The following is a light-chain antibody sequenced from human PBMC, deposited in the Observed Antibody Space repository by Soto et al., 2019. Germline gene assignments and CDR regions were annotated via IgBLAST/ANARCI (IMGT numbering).Light chain of an antibody. Sequence: DIEMSHSPSSLAASVGDRVTITCRASLNIGDSLSWFQQKAGKPRTQLIYGASALQSGVPVRFSGSASGTDFTLTIRNMQREDFATYYCLQTYNLPRTFGQGTKVDIK. CDR1: LNIGDS. CDR2: GAS. J-gene: IGKJ1*01. CDR3: LQTYNLPRT. V-gene: IGKV1-39*01.